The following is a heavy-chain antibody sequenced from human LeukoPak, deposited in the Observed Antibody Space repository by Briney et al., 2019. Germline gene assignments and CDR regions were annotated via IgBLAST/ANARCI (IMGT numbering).Heavy chain of an antibody. Sequence: PGGSLRLSCVASGFTFSSYSMNWVRQAPGRGLEWIGSIYYSGSTYYNPSLKSRVTISVDTSKNQFSLKLSSVTAADTAVYYCARKASPYSLVATLYYFDYRGQGTLVTVSS. J-gene: IGHJ4*02. CDR2: IYYSGST. CDR3: ARKASPYSLVATLYYFDY. CDR1: GFTFSSYS. D-gene: IGHD5-12*01. V-gene: IGHV4-59*05.